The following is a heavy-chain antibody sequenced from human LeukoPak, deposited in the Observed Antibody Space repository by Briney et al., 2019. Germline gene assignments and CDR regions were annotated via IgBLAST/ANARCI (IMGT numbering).Heavy chain of an antibody. J-gene: IGHJ4*02. D-gene: IGHD2-21*02. Sequence: PGGSLRLSCAVSGGTFIAYWMAWVRQSPGKGLEWVAEINEDGSVKYYVDSMKGRFTISIDNAKNSLYLQMNSLGAEDTAVYYCAKVPRDSDCYWGQGTLVTVSS. CDR1: GGTFIAYW. V-gene: IGHV3-7*01. CDR3: AKVPRDSDCY. CDR2: INEDGSVK.